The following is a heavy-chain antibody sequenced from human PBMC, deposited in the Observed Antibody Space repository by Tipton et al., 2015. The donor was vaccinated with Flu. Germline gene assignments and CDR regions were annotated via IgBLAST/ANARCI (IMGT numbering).Heavy chain of an antibody. D-gene: IGHD5-18*01. Sequence: QSGAEVKQPGASVKLSCKASGYTFTKHGITWVRQAPGQGLEWMGWISAYNGYTDFAQKFQGRVTMTTDTSASTAYMELRSLRSDDTAVYYCARHRGAARSLWYFDLWGRGTLVTVSS. J-gene: IGHJ2*01. CDR2: ISAYNGYT. V-gene: IGHV1-18*04. CDR3: ARHRGAARSLWYFDL. CDR1: GYTFTKHG.